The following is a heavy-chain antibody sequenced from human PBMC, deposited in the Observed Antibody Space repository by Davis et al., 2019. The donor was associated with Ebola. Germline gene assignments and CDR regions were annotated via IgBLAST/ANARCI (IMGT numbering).Heavy chain of an antibody. J-gene: IGHJ4*02. V-gene: IGHV4-4*02. Sequence: SETLSLTCAVSGGSISSSNWWSWVRQPPGKGLEWIGEIYHSGSTNYNPSLKSRVTISVDTSKNQFSLKLSSVTAEDTAVYYCARDTYYYGFDYWGQGTLVTVSS. CDR3: ARDTYYYGFDY. CDR2: IYHSGST. CDR1: GGSISSSNW. D-gene: IGHD3-10*01.